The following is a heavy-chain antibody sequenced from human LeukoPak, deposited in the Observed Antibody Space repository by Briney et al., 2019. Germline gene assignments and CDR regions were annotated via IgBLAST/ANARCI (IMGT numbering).Heavy chain of an antibody. CDR2: IYYSGST. V-gene: IGHV4-30-4*02. Sequence: SETLSLTCTVSGGSIGSGDYYWSWIRQPPGKGLELIGYIYYSGSTYYNPSLKSRITISVNTSKSQFSLRLTSVTAADTAVYYCARGCYRYCSSTSCYRWFDPWGQGTLVTVSS. CDR1: GGSIGSGDYY. D-gene: IGHD2-2*01. J-gene: IGHJ5*02. CDR3: ARGCYRYCSSTSCYRWFDP.